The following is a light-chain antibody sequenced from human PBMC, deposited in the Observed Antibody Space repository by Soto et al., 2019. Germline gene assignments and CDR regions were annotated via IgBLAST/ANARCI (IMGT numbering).Light chain of an antibody. CDR3: CSYAGSNSYV. J-gene: IGLJ1*01. CDR2: EVD. V-gene: IGLV2-23*02. Sequence: QSVLTQPASVSGSPGQSITISCTGTSSYVGSYNLVSWYQQHPGKAPKLMIYEVDKRPSGVSNRFSGSKSGSTASLTISGLQAGDEADYYCCSYAGSNSYVFGTGTKVTVL. CDR1: SSYVGSYNL.